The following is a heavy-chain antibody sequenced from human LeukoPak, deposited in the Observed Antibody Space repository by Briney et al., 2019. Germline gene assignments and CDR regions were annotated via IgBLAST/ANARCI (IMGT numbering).Heavy chain of an antibody. CDR1: GGSINSYY. CDR2: IYYSGST. D-gene: IGHD2-15*01. J-gene: IGHJ6*03. Sequence: SETLSLTCTVSGGSINSYYWSWIRQPPGKGLEWIGYIYYSGSTNYNPSLNSRVTISVEPSKNQFSLKLSSVTAADTAVYYCARTTEGYCRGRSCYSYYYYMDVWGKGTTVTVSS. V-gene: IGHV4-59*01. CDR3: ARTTEGYCRGRSCYSYYYYMDV.